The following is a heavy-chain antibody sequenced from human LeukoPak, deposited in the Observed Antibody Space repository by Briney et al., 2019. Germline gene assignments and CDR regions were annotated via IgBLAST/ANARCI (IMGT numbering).Heavy chain of an antibody. D-gene: IGHD3-9*01. CDR3: AKWGDYDVLTGYYVPDY. CDR1: SNYX. Sequence: SNYXMSXVXQAXGKGLEWVSXXLGSGGSTYYADSVKGRFTVSRDNSKSTLYLQMNSLRAEDTALYYCAKWGDYDVLTGYYVPDYWGQGTLVTVSS. CDR2: XLGSGGST. V-gene: IGHV3-23*01. J-gene: IGHJ4*02.